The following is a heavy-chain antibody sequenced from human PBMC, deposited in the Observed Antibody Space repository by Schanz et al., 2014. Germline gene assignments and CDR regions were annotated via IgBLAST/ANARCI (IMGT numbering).Heavy chain of an antibody. V-gene: IGHV1-46*01. CDR3: ARVAVAGTAGNRDHYYVLDV. CDR1: GYTFTTYY. D-gene: IGHD6-19*01. J-gene: IGHJ6*02. Sequence: QVQLVQSGAEVKKPGVSVKVSCKASGYTFTTYYIHWVRQAPGQGLEWMGKINPSGGSTSYAQKFQGRVTMTRDTSTSTVYMELSSLRSEDTAVYYCARVAVAGTAGNRDHYYVLDVWGQGTPVTVSS. CDR2: INPSGGST.